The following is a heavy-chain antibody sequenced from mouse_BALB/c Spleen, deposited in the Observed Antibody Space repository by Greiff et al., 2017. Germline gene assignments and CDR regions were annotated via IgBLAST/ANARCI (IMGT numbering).Heavy chain of an antibody. CDR1: GYTFTSYW. CDR3: TRLRGNYVGDAMDY. D-gene: IGHD2-1*01. CDR2: IYPSDSYT. V-gene: IGHV1-69*02. Sequence: QVQLQQPGAELVRPGASVKLSCKASGYTFTSYWINWVKQRPGQGLEWIGNIYPSDSYTNYNQKFKDKATLTVDKSSSTAYMQLSSPTSEASAVYYCTRLRGNYVGDAMDYWGQGTTVTVSS. J-gene: IGHJ4*01.